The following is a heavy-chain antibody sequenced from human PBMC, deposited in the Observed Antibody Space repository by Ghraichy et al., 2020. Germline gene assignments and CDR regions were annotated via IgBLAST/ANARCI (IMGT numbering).Heavy chain of an antibody. CDR2: IKHDGSAT. CDR1: GFSFTDYW. V-gene: IGHV3-7*01. CDR3: VRVGHCSGSGCQGGDWFDP. D-gene: IGHD6-19*01. Sequence: GGSLRLSCAASGFSFTDYWMIWVRQAPGKGLECVANIKHDGSATNYVDSVKGRFTISRDNAQNSVFLQMNSLGAEDTAVYYCVRVGHCSGSGCQGGDWFDPWGQGTLVTVSS. J-gene: IGHJ5*02.